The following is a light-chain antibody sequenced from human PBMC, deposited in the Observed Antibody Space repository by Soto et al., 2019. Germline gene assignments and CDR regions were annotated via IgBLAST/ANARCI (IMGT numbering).Light chain of an antibody. CDR3: QQYDSYSVNA. V-gene: IGKV1-5*01. J-gene: IGKJ2*01. CDR1: QSISSW. CDR2: DAS. Sequence: DIQMTQSPSTLSASVGDRVTITCRASQSISSWLAWYQQKPGKAPKLLIYDASSLQSGVPSRFSGSGSGTEFTLTISRLQPDDFATYCCQQYDSYSVNAFGQGTKVDIK.